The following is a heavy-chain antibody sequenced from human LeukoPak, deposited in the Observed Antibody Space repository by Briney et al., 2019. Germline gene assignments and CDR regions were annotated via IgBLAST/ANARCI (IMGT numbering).Heavy chain of an antibody. J-gene: IGHJ4*02. CDR3: ARDENWGPDY. D-gene: IGHD7-27*01. CDR2: IGGDGGRT. V-gene: IGHV3-23*01. Sequence: GGSLRLSCAASGFMFTTYAMSWVRQAPGKGLEWVSTIGGDGGRTYYADSVKGRFTISRDNSKDTAFLQMNSLRAEDTAVYYCARDENWGPDYWGQGTLVTVS. CDR1: GFMFTTYA.